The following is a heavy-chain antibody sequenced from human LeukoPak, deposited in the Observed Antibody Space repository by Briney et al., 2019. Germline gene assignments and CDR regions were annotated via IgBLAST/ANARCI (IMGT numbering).Heavy chain of an antibody. J-gene: IGHJ4*02. V-gene: IGHV1-46*01. CDR3: ARDYDFWSDPMEY. CDR1: GYTFTSHY. CDR2: INPSGGRT. Sequence: ASVKVSCKASGYTFTSHYLHWVRQAPGQGLEWMGVINPSGGRTSYSQKFQGRVTMTTDTSTSTAYMELRSLRSDDTAVYYCARDYDFWSDPMEYWGQGTLVTVSS. D-gene: IGHD3-3*01.